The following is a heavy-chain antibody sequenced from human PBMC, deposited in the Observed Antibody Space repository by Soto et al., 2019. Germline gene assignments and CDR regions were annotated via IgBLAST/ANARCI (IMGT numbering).Heavy chain of an antibody. Sequence: SVKVSCKASGGTFSSYAISWVRQAPGQGLEWMGGIIPIFGTANYAQKFQGRVAITADESTSTAYMELSSLRSEDTAVYYCARDRRYYDFWSGYPDYYYYGMDVWGQGTTVTVSS. CDR2: IIPIFGTA. CDR3: ARDRRYYDFWSGYPDYYYYGMDV. D-gene: IGHD3-3*01. V-gene: IGHV1-69*13. CDR1: GGTFSSYA. J-gene: IGHJ6*02.